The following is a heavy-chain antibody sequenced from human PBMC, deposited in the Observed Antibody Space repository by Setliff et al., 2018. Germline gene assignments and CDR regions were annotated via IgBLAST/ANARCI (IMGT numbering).Heavy chain of an antibody. CDR1: DGSISSSNYY. D-gene: IGHD1-26*01. J-gene: IGHJ4*02. V-gene: IGHV4-39*01. CDR2: IYYSGST. Sequence: PSETLSLTCTVSDGSISSSNYYWGWIRQPPGKGLEWIGTIYYSGSTCYNPSLKSRVTISVDMSKNQFSLKLRSVTAADTAIYYCVRNLWDLDPIWGQETLVTVSS. CDR3: VRNLWDLDPI.